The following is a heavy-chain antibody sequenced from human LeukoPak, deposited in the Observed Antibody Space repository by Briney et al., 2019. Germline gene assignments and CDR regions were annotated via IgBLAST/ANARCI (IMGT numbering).Heavy chain of an antibody. Sequence: SVKVSCKASGGTFSSYTISWVRQAPGQGLEWMGRIIPILGIANYAQKFQGRVTITADKSTSTAYMELSSLRSEDTAVYYCARGYYGSGDLGYFDHWGQGTLVTVSS. V-gene: IGHV1-69*02. D-gene: IGHD3-10*01. CDR3: ARGYYGSGDLGYFDH. J-gene: IGHJ4*02. CDR2: IIPILGIA. CDR1: GGTFSSYT.